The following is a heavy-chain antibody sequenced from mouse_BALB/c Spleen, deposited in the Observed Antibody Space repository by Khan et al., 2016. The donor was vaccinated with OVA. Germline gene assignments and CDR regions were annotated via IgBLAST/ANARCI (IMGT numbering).Heavy chain of an antibody. CDR3: ARSLYYSYGYALDC. Sequence: QLEESGPGLVKPSQSLSLTCTVTGYSITSDYAWNWIRQFPGNKLEWMGYISSTGSTNYNPSLKSRISITRDTSKNQFFLQLKSVTTADTATDDCARSLYYSYGYALDCWGRGTSITVSS. J-gene: IGHJ4*01. D-gene: IGHD2-14*01. V-gene: IGHV3-2*02. CDR2: ISSTGST. CDR1: GYSITSDYA.